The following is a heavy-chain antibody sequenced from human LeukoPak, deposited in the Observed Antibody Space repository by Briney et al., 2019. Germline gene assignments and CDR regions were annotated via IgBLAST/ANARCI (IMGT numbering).Heavy chain of an antibody. V-gene: IGHV3-48*03. CDR1: GFTFSSYE. D-gene: IGHD2-2*01. Sequence: GGSLRLSCAASGFTFSSYEMNWVRQAPGKGLEWVSYISSSGSTIYYADSVKGRFTISRDNSKNTLFLQMNSLRTEDTAVYYCAKAEYQLENFDYRGQGTLVTVSS. CDR2: ISSSGSTI. J-gene: IGHJ4*02. CDR3: AKAEYQLENFDY.